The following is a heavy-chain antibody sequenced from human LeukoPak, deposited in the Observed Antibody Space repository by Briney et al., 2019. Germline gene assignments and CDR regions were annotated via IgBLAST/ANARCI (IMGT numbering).Heavy chain of an antibody. Sequence: GESLRLSCAASGFTFSSYAMHWVRQAPGKGLEGVAVISYDGNNKYYADSVKGRFTISRDNSKNTLYLQMNSLRAEDTAVYYCARDRGYYGSGSYYHWGQGTLVTVSS. D-gene: IGHD3-10*01. V-gene: IGHV3-30*04. J-gene: IGHJ5*02. CDR2: ISYDGNNK. CDR3: ARDRGYYGSGSYYH. CDR1: GFTFSSYA.